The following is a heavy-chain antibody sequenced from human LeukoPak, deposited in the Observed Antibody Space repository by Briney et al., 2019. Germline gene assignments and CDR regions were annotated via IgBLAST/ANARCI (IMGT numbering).Heavy chain of an antibody. D-gene: IGHD6-19*01. CDR1: GFTFSSYA. J-gene: IGHJ4*02. CDR2: ISASADGT. CDR3: ARLEFSGWYQFDY. V-gene: IGHV3-23*01. Sequence: GGSLRLSCAASGFTFSSYAMSWARQAPGKGLEWVSVISASADGTHYADSVKGRFTISRDNSKNTLDLQMNSLRVEDTAVYYCARLEFSGWYQFDYWGQGTLVSVSS.